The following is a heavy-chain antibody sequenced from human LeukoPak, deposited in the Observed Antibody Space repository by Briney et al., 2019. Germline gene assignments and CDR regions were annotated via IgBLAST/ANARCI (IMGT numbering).Heavy chain of an antibody. CDR3: ARHLDWDSGGDAFDI. Sequence: ASETLSLTCTVSGASIRSYYWSWIRQPPGKGPEWIGYIHYSGSTRNNPSLKSRVTISVDTSKDQFSLKLTSVTAADTAVYYCARHLDWDSGGDAFDIWGQGTMVTVSS. J-gene: IGHJ3*02. V-gene: IGHV4-59*08. D-gene: IGHD3/OR15-3a*01. CDR2: IHYSGST. CDR1: GASIRSYY.